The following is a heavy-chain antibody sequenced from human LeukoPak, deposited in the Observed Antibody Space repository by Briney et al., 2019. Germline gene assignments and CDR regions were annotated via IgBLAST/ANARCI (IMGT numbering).Heavy chain of an antibody. J-gene: IGHJ6*02. CDR1: GFLLSEYY. CDR2: IRCSGCTK. V-gene: IGHV3-11*01. Sequence: GGSLRLLCAACGFLLSEYYMRGMREARGKGLEWVSYIRCSGCTKFCADSVKGRFTISRDNAKNSLYLPMNSLRAEDTAVYYCARGMSYDFWSGYYEPTYYYYSGMDVWGQGTTVTVSS. CDR3: ARGMSYDFWSGYYEPTYYYYSGMDV. D-gene: IGHD3-3*01.